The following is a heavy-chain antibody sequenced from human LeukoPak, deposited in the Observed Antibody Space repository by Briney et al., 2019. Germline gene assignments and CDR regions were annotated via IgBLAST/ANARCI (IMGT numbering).Heavy chain of an antibody. Sequence: SETLSLTCTVSSGSIGSYYWSWIRQPPGKGLEWIGYIYYSGSTNYNPSLKSRVTISVDTSKNQFSLKLSSVTAADTAVYYCARGGTAHHGYWGQGTLVTVSS. D-gene: IGHD5-18*01. CDR3: ARGGTAHHGY. CDR1: SGSIGSYY. J-gene: IGHJ4*02. CDR2: IYYSGST. V-gene: IGHV4-59*01.